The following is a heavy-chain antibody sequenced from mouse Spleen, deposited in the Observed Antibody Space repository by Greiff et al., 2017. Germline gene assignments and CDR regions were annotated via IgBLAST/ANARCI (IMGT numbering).Heavy chain of an antibody. CDR2: ISGGGGNT. V-gene: IGHV5-9*01. J-gene: IGHJ1*03. Sequence: EVQRVESGGGLVKPGGSLKLSCAASGFTFSSYTMSWVRQTPEKRLEWVATISGGGGNTYYPDSVKGRFTISRDNAKNTLYLQMSSLRSEDTALYYCARHGAGTFNYWYFDVWGTGTTVTVSS. D-gene: IGHD4-1*01. CDR3: ARHGAGTFNYWYFDV. CDR1: GFTFSSYT.